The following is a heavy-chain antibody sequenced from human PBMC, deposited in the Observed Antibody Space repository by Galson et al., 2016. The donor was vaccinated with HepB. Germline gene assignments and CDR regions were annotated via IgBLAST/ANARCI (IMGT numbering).Heavy chain of an antibody. CDR2: LYYSGST. Sequence: IRQPPGKGLEWIGSLYYSGSTYYNPSLKSRVTMSVDTSKNQFSLNLSSVTAADTAVYYCARDPGSSSDYWGQGTLVTVSS. D-gene: IGHD6-6*01. V-gene: IGHV4-39*07. J-gene: IGHJ4*02. CDR3: ARDPGSSSDY.